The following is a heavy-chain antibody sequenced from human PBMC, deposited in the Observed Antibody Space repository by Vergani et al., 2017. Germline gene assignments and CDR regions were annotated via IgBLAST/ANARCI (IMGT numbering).Heavy chain of an antibody. CDR1: GDSVISTDYH. J-gene: IGHJ4*02. CDR2: MDYSWST. D-gene: IGHD2-15*01. V-gene: IGHV4-39*01. Sequence: QVQLQESGPGLVKPSETLSLTCTVSGDSVISTDYHWGWIRQPPGKGLEWIGSMDYSWSTSYNPSLGSRISISFETPKNQFSLRLTSVTAADTAVYYCASKRGACRAAYCHSYDFWGPGTLVGVSS. CDR3: ASKRGACRAAYCHSYDF.